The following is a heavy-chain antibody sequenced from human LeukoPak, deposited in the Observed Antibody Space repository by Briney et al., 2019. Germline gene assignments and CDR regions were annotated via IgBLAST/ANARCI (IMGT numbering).Heavy chain of an antibody. D-gene: IGHD5-18*01. V-gene: IGHV3-74*03. J-gene: IGHJ4*02. CDR2: ISSDGSST. CDR1: GFSFRNYW. Sequence: GGSLRLSCAASGFSFRNYWMYWVRQAPGKGLVWVSRISSDGSSTKYEDSVKGRFTISRDTATNTLYLQMSSLRAEDTAVYYCARGFSYGYSDYWRQGTLVTVSS. CDR3: ARGFSYGYSDY.